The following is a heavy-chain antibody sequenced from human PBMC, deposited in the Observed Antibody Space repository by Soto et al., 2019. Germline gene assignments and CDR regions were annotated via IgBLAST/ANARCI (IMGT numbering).Heavy chain of an antibody. D-gene: IGHD5-12*01. CDR1: GYTFTSYG. CDR3: ASLKWLRFQGGVDV. J-gene: IGHJ6*02. V-gene: IGHV1-18*01. CDR2: ISAYNGNT. Sequence: QVQLVQSGAEVKKPGASVTVSCKASGYTFTSYGISWVRQSPGQGLEWMGWISAYNGNTNYAQKLQGRVTMTTDTSTSTAYMELRSLRSDDTAVYYCASLKWLRFQGGVDVWGQGTTVTVSS.